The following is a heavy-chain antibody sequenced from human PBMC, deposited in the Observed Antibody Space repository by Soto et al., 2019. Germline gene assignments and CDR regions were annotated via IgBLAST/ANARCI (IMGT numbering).Heavy chain of an antibody. CDR1: GFAFDDYG. Sequence: EVQLVESGGGVVRPGGSLRLSCAGSGFAFDDYGMSWVRQTPGKGLEWVAGINWNGASAGYADSVKGRFTISGDNAKNSLYLQMNNLRDGDTAMYYCARGDYCRATSCYLFFVYWGQGALVTVSS. J-gene: IGHJ4*02. D-gene: IGHD2-2*01. CDR2: INWNGASA. CDR3: ARGDYCRATSCYLFFVY. V-gene: IGHV3-20*04.